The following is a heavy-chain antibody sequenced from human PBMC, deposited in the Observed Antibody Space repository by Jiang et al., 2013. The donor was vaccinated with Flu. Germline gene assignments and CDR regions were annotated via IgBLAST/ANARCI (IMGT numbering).Heavy chain of an antibody. CDR2: IYYSGST. V-gene: IGHV4-59*01. J-gene: IGHJ3*02. D-gene: IGHD5-18*01. CDR1: GGSISSYY. CDR3: AVTLAYSYVPNAFDI. Sequence: GPGLVKPSETLSLTCTVSGGSISSYYWSWIRQPPGKGLEWIGFIYYSGSTNYNPSLKSRVTISVDTSKNQSSLKLSSVTAADTAVYYCAVTLAYSYVPNAFDIWGQGTMVTVSS.